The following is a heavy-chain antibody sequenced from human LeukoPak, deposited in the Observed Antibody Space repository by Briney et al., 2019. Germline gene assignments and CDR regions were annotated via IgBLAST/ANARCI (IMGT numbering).Heavy chain of an antibody. Sequence: QPGGSLRLSCAASEFTFSNYAMSWVRQAPGKWLEWVSGSTGTGYSTYYADSVKGRFTISRDNSKNSLYLQMNSLRTEDTALYYCANDWQYYYDSSGYLQHWGQGTLVTVSS. J-gene: IGHJ1*01. CDR3: ANDWQYYYDSSGYLQH. V-gene: IGHV3-23*01. D-gene: IGHD3-22*01. CDR1: EFTFSNYA. CDR2: STGTGYST.